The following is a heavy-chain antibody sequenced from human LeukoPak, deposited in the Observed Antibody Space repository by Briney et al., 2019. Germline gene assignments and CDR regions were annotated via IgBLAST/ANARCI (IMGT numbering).Heavy chain of an antibody. Sequence: ASVKVSCKASGYTFTSYGISWVRPAPGQGLEWMGWISAYNGNTNYAQKLQGRVTMTTDTSTSTAYMELRSLRSDGTAVYYCARQIVGATTSGSYYYYGMDVWGQGTTVTVSS. J-gene: IGHJ6*02. CDR1: GYTFTSYG. D-gene: IGHD1-26*01. V-gene: IGHV1-18*01. CDR3: ARQIVGATTSGSYYYYGMDV. CDR2: ISAYNGNT.